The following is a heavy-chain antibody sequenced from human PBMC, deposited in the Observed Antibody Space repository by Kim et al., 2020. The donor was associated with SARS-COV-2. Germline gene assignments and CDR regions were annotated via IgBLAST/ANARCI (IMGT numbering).Heavy chain of an antibody. CDR3: ARGRGGFLEWLFDY. V-gene: IGHV1-8*01. D-gene: IGHD3-3*01. Sequence: QKFTGRVTMTRNTSISTAYMELSSLRSEDTAVYYCARGRGGFLEWLFDYWGQGTLVTVSS. J-gene: IGHJ4*02.